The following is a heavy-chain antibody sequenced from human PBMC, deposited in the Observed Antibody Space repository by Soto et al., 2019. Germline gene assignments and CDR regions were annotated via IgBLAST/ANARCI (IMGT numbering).Heavy chain of an antibody. CDR2: IYYSGST. Sequence: SETLSLTCTVSGGSISSGGYYWSWIRQHPGKGLEWIGYIYYSGSTYYNPSLKSRVTISVDTSKNQFSLKLSSVTAADTAVYYCARTMYYYDSSGYSFPYYFDYWGQGTLVTVS. V-gene: IGHV4-31*03. D-gene: IGHD3-22*01. CDR1: GGSISSGGYY. J-gene: IGHJ4*02. CDR3: ARTMYYYDSSGYSFPYYFDY.